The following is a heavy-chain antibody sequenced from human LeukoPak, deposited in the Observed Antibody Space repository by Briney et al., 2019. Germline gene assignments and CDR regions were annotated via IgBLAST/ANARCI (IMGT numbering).Heavy chain of an antibody. CDR1: GFIFSNYW. CDR3: ARGPFVITIFGVVEEKVRQDAFDI. J-gene: IGHJ3*02. V-gene: IGHV3-7*01. CDR2: IRDDGSAK. Sequence: GGSLRLSCATYGFIFSNYWMTWVRQAPGKGLEWVASIRDDGSAKFYVDSVKGRFTISRDNAKNSLFLQMNSLRAEDTAVYYCARGPFVITIFGVVEEKVRQDAFDIWGQGTMVTVSS. D-gene: IGHD3-3*01.